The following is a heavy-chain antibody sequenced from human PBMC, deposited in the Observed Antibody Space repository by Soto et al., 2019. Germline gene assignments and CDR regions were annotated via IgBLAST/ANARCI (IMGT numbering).Heavy chain of an antibody. CDR2: IRSKANSYAT. J-gene: IGHJ6*02. Sequence: GGSLRLSCAASGFTFSGSAMHWVRQASGKGLEWVGRIRSKANSYATAYAASVEGRFTISRDDSKNTAYLQMNSLKTEDTAVYYCTRPPYYYGMDVWGQGTTVTVSS. V-gene: IGHV3-73*01. CDR1: GFTFSGSA. CDR3: TRPPYYYGMDV.